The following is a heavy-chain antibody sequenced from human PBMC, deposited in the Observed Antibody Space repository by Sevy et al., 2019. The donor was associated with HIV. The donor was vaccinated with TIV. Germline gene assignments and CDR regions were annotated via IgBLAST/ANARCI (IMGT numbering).Heavy chain of an antibody. CDR1: GFTVSSNY. Sequence: GGSLRLSCAASGFTVSSNYMSWVRQAPGKGLEWVSVIYSGGSTYYADSVKGRFTISRDNSKNTQYLQINSLRAEDMAVKYGARATTLGIAAAGGGKLGMDVWGQGTTVTVSS. CDR2: IYSGGST. J-gene: IGHJ6*02. CDR3: ARATTLGIAAAGGGKLGMDV. V-gene: IGHV3-53*01. D-gene: IGHD6-13*01.